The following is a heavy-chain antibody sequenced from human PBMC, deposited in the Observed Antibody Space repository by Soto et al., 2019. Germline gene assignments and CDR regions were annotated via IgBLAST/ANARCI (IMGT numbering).Heavy chain of an antibody. CDR3: ARSDYGDFHYFDY. Sequence: QVQLQESGPGLVKPSETLSLTCTVSGGSISSYYWSWIRQPPGKGLEWIGYMYYIGSTNYNPSLKSRVTISVDTSKNQFSLKLSTVTAADTAVYYCARSDYGDFHYFDYCGQGTLVTVSS. D-gene: IGHD4-17*01. J-gene: IGHJ4*02. CDR1: GGSISSYY. V-gene: IGHV4-59*01. CDR2: MYYIGST.